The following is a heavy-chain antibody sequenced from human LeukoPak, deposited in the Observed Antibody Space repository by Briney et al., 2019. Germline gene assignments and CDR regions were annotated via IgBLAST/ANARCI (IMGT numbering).Heavy chain of an antibody. CDR3: AVGPAHSSGWYPFDY. D-gene: IGHD6-19*01. CDR1: GYTFTSYY. J-gene: IGHJ4*02. V-gene: IGHV1-46*01. CDR2: INPSGGST. Sequence: ASVKVSCKASGYTFTSYYMHWVRQAPGQGLEWMGIINPSGGSTSYAQKFQGRVTMTRDMSTSTVYMELSSLRSEGTAVYYCAVGPAHSSGWYPFDYWGQGTLVTVSS.